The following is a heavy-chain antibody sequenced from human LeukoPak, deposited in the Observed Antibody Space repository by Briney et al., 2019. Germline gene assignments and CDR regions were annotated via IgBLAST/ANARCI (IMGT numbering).Heavy chain of an antibody. CDR2: INPSGGST. J-gene: IGHJ6*03. D-gene: IGHD6-6*01. Sequence: ASVKVSCKASGYTFTSYYMHWVRQAPGQGLEWMGIINPSGGSTSYARKFQGRVTMTRDTSTSTVYMELSSLRSEDTAVYYCARSQLAKGDYYYYYYMGVWGKGTTVTVSS. CDR3: ARSQLAKGDYYYYYYMGV. V-gene: IGHV1-46*01. CDR1: GYTFTSYY.